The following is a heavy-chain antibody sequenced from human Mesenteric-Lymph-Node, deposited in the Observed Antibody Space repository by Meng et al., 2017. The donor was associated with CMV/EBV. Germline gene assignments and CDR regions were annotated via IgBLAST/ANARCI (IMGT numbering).Heavy chain of an antibody. Sequence: GESLKISCAVSGFTFSSFDMNWVRQTPGKGLEWVSYISSSGRTINYADSVRGRFTISRDNAENSLLYLQMNSLRAEDTAVYYCARGNPLGYYYSMDVWGQGTTVTVSS. CDR3: ARGNPLGYYYSMDV. CDR1: GFTFSSFD. D-gene: IGHD1-14*01. J-gene: IGHJ6*02. CDR2: ISSSGRTI. V-gene: IGHV3-48*03.